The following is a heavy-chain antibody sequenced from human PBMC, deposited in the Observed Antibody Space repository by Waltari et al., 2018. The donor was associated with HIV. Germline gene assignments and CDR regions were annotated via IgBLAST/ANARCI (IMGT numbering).Heavy chain of an antibody. CDR3: ARLVVGSSVNWFDP. CDR1: AYRVPNYL. J-gene: IGHJ5*02. CDR2: ISPGDSDI. V-gene: IGHV5-51*03. D-gene: IGHD1-26*01. Sequence: EVQPVQSGAQVKQPGESLTISCTGSAYRVPNYLIAWARQMPGKGLEWMGIISPGDSDIRYNPSFQGQITISADKSISTAYLQWSSRKASDTAMYYCARLVVGSSVNWFDPWGQGTLVTVSS.